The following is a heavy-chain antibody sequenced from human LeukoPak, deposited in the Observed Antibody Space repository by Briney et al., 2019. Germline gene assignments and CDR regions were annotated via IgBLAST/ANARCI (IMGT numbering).Heavy chain of an antibody. CDR3: ARISWKGRGVTDY. CDR2: IYYSGST. J-gene: IGHJ4*02. Sequence: PSETLSLTCTVSGGSISSSSYYWGWIRQPPGKGLEWIGSIYYSGSTYYNPSLKSRVTISVDTSKNQLSLKLSSVTAADTAVYYCARISWKGRGVTDYWGQGTLVTVSS. D-gene: IGHD1-1*01. CDR1: GGSISSSSYY. V-gene: IGHV4-39*07.